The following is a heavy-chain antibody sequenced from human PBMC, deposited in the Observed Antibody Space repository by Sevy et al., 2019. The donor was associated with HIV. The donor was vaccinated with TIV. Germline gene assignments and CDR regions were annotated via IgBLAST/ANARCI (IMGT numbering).Heavy chain of an antibody. CDR1: GFTFSSYA. CDR2: ISGSGGST. CDR3: AMAFVPAANKKAKYYHYCAMND. Sequence: GGSLRLSCAASGFTFSSYAMSWVRQAPGKGLEWVSAISGSGGSTYYADSVKGRFTISRDNAKNTLYLQMNSVRAEDTAVNYCAMAFVPAANKKAKYYHYCAMNDWGQGTTVTVSS. D-gene: IGHD2-2*01. J-gene: IGHJ6*02. V-gene: IGHV3-23*01.